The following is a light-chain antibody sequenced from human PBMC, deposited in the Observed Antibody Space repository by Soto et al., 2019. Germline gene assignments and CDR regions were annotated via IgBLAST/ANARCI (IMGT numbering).Light chain of an antibody. CDR1: QSISSW. CDR3: QQRSEWPIT. Sequence: DIEITQSPSNLSASVGDRVTIAFRASQSISSWLAWYQQKPGKAPKLLIYDASSLESGVPSRFSGSGSGTDFTLTISSLEPEDFAVYYCQQRSEWPITFGQGTRLEI. V-gene: IGKV1-5*01. J-gene: IGKJ5*01. CDR2: DAS.